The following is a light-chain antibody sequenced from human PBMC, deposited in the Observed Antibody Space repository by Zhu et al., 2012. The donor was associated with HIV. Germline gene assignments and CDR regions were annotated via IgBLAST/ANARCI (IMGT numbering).Light chain of an antibody. V-gene: IGKV3-11*01. J-gene: IGKJ4*01. CDR1: RSVRTF. CDR2: DTS. Sequence: IVLTQSPATLSSSPGERATVSCRASRSVRTFLAWYQQKPGQAPRLLIYDTSKRAAGIPARFSGSGSETDFTLTISSLEPEDFALYYCQQRSNWPLTFGGGTKVEIK. CDR3: QQRSNWPLT.